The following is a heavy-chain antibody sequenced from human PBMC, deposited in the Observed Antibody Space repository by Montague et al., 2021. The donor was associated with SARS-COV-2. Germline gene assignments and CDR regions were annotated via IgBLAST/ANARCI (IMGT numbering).Heavy chain of an antibody. CDR1: GFTFSDYY. Sequence: SLRLSCAASGFTFSDYYMSWIRQAPGKGLEWVSYIGSSSNTIYYADSVKGRFTISRDNAKNTLYLQMNSLRAEDTAVYYCAKKVFPYDSSGYLFDYWGQGTLVTVSS. CDR2: IGSSSNTI. CDR3: AKKVFPYDSSGYLFDY. J-gene: IGHJ4*02. D-gene: IGHD3-22*01. V-gene: IGHV3-11*01.